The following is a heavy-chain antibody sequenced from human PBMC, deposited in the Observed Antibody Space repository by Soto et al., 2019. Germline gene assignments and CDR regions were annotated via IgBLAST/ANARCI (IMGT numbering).Heavy chain of an antibody. CDR2: MSYSGTT. D-gene: IGHD3-3*01. CDR3: ARAINFDFWSDSESGYYFDY. V-gene: IGHV4-61*01. Sequence: QVQLQESGPGLVKPSETLSLTCTVSGGSVSSGSYYWSWIRQPPGKGLEWIAYMSYSGTTNYNPSLKRRVSISVDTSKNQFSLKLSSLTAADTAVYYCARAINFDFWSDSESGYYFDYWGQGTLVTVSS. J-gene: IGHJ4*02. CDR1: GGSVSSGSYY.